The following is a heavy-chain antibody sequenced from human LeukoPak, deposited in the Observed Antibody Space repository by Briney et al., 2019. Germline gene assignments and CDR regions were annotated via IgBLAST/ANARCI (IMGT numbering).Heavy chain of an antibody. CDR2: IYYSGST. V-gene: IGHV4-59*01. D-gene: IGHD3-22*01. CDR3: ARGTYYYDSSGYYYFFDY. J-gene: IGHJ4*02. Sequence: SETLSLTCAVYGGSFSGYYWSWIRQPPGKGLEWIGYIYYSGSTNYNPSLKSRVTISVDTSKNQFSLKLSSVTAADTAVYYCARGTYYYDSSGYYYFFDYWGQGTLVTVSS. CDR1: GGSFSGYY.